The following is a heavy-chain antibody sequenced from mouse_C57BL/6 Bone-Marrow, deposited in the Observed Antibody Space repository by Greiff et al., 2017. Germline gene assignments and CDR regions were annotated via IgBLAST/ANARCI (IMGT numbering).Heavy chain of an antibody. V-gene: IGHV1-82*01. J-gene: IGHJ2*01. CDR3: AREHLDGYYVHLDY. CDR1: GYAFSSSW. D-gene: IGHD2-3*01. Sequence: QVQLQQSGPELVKPGASVKISCKASGYAFSSSWMNWVKQRPGKGLEWIGRIYPGDGETKYNGKFKGKATLTSAKSYSTAYMQLSSLTSEDSAVYFCAREHLDGYYVHLDYWGQGTTLTVSS. CDR2: IYPGDGET.